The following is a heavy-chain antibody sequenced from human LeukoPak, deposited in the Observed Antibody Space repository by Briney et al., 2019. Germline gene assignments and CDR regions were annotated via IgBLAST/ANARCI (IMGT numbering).Heavy chain of an antibody. Sequence: GGALRLSCSASGFTFSSYAMHWVRQAPGKGLEYVSAISSNGGSTYYADSVKGRFTISRDNSKNTLYLQMNSLRAEDTAVYYCARYYYDSRGYPYYFDYWGEGTLVT. D-gene: IGHD3-22*01. V-gene: IGHV3-64*04. CDR1: GFTFSSYA. J-gene: IGHJ4*02. CDR2: ISSNGGST. CDR3: ARYYYDSRGYPYYFDY.